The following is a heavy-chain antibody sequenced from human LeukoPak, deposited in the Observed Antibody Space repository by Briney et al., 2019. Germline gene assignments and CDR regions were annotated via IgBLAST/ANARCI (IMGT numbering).Heavy chain of an antibody. Sequence: KPSETLSLTCTVSGGSISNGTYYWGWIRRPPNKGLEWIGTFFSGGSTYYNPSLKSRVTISVDTSKNQFSLKLSSVTAADTAVYYCAAYYYDSSGYPNWFDPWGQGTLVTVSS. J-gene: IGHJ5*02. V-gene: IGHV4-39*07. D-gene: IGHD3-22*01. CDR2: FFSGGST. CDR1: GGSISNGTYY. CDR3: AAYYYDSSGYPNWFDP.